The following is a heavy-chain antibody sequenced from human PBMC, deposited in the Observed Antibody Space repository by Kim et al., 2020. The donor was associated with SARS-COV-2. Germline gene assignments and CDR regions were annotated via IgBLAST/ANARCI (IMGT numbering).Heavy chain of an antibody. Sequence: SETLSLTCAVSGGSISSSNWWSWVRQPPGKGLEWIGEIYHSGSTNYNPSLKSRVTISVDKSKNQFSLKLSSVTAADTAVYYCARVGNDSSGYYYRWFDPWGQGTLVTVSS. D-gene: IGHD3-22*01. J-gene: IGHJ5*02. CDR3: ARVGNDSSGYYYRWFDP. CDR1: GGSISSSNW. V-gene: IGHV4-4*02. CDR2: IYHSGST.